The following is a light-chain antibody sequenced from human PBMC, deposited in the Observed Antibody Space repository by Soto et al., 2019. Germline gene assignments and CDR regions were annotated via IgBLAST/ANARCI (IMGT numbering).Light chain of an antibody. V-gene: IGKV3-20*01. CDR1: QSIGRN. Sequence: EMVLTQSPGTLSLSPGEGVTLSCRASQSIGRNLNWYQHKPGQSPRLLISGVSTRVAGIPDRFTGSGAGTDFTLTISRLEADYFAVYYCQHYGASIWTFGQGTKVEIK. CDR2: GVS. J-gene: IGKJ1*01. CDR3: QHYGASIWT.